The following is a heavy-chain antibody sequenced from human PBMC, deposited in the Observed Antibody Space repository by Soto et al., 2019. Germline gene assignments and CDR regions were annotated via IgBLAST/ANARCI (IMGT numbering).Heavy chain of an antibody. D-gene: IGHD6-6*01. CDR2: ISSSSSYI. V-gene: IGHV3-21*01. J-gene: IGHJ6*03. CDR3: ARDPVSSSDYYYYYMDV. Sequence: EVQLVESGGGLVKPGGSLRLSCAASGFTFSSYSMNWVRQAPGKGLEWVSSISSSSSYIYYADSVKGRFTISRDNAKNSLYRQMNSLRAEDTAVYYCARDPVSSSDYYYYYMDVWGKGTTVTVSS. CDR1: GFTFSSYS.